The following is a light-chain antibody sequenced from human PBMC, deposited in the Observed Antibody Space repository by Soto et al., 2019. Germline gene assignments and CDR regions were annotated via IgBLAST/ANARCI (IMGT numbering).Light chain of an antibody. CDR3: QQRYSTPGA. CDR1: QSISSY. Sequence: DIQMTQSPSSLSASVGDRVTITCRASQSISSYLNWYQQKPGKAPELLIYAASSLQSGVPSRFSGSGSGTDFTLTISSLQPEDFANYYCQQRYSTPGAFGPGNNVDIK. CDR2: AAS. J-gene: IGKJ3*01. V-gene: IGKV1-39*01.